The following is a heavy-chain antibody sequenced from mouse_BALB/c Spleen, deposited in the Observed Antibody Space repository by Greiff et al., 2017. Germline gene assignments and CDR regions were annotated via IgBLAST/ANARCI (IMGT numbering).Heavy chain of an antibody. J-gene: IGHJ3*01. Sequence: EVQLQESGGGLVKPGGSLKLSCAASGFTFSSYAMSWVRQTPEKRLEWVASISSGGSTYYPDSVKGRFTISRDNARNILYLQMSSLRSEDTAMYYCAITGFAYWGQGTLVTVSA. V-gene: IGHV5-6-5*01. CDR1: GFTFSSYA. CDR2: ISSGGST. CDR3: AITGFAY. D-gene: IGHD4-1*01.